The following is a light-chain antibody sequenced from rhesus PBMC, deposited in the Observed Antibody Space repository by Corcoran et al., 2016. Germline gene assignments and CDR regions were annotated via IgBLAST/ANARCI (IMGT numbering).Light chain of an antibody. CDR2: KAS. CDR3: LQYNISPQT. J-gene: IGKJ1*01. CDR1: QVIRSW. V-gene: IGKV1-22*01. Sequence: IQMTQSPSSLSASVGDKVTITCRARQVIRSWLAWYQQKPGNASKLLVYKASILQCGVPSRFSGSGSGTDFTLTISSLQPEDFATYYCLQYNISPQTFGQGTKVEIK.